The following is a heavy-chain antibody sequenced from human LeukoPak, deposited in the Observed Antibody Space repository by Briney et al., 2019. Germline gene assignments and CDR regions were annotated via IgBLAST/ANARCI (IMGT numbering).Heavy chain of an antibody. D-gene: IGHD6-13*01. J-gene: IGHJ5*02. CDR3: AKGTHSSSWHWYDP. CDR2: ISRSGDSA. CDR1: GFTFSSYA. V-gene: IGHV3-23*01. Sequence: GGSLRLSCAASGFTFSSYAMSWVRQAPGKGLEWVSTISRSGDSAYYADSVKGRFTVSRDNSRTTLYLQVNSLRAEDTAVYYCAKGTHSSSWHWYDPWGQGTLVTVSS.